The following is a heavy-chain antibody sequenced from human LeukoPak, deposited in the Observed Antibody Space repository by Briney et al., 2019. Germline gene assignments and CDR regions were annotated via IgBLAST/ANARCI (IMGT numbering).Heavy chain of an antibody. V-gene: IGHV1-18*04. CDR3: ARADGSIWYSGYFDY. Sequence: ASVKVSCKASGYTFTSYGTSWVRRAPGQGLEWMGWISAYNGNTNYAQKLQGRVTMTTDTSTSTAYMELRSLRSDDTAVYYCARADGSIWYSGYFDYWGQGTLVTVSS. J-gene: IGHJ4*02. CDR2: ISAYNGNT. CDR1: GYTFTSYG. D-gene: IGHD6-13*01.